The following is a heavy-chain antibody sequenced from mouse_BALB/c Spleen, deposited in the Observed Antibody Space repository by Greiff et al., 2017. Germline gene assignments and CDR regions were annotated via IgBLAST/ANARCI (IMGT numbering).Heavy chain of an antibody. D-gene: IGHD2-1*01. CDR1: GFTFSSYA. Sequence: EVQGVESGGGLVKPGGSLKLSCAASGFTFSSYAMSWVRQSPEKRLEWVAEISSGGSYTYYPDTVTGRFTISRDNAKNTLYLEMSSLRSEDTAMYYCARIFYYGNAMDYWGQGTSVTVSS. J-gene: IGHJ4*01. CDR3: ARIFYYGNAMDY. CDR2: ISSGGSYT. V-gene: IGHV5-9-4*01.